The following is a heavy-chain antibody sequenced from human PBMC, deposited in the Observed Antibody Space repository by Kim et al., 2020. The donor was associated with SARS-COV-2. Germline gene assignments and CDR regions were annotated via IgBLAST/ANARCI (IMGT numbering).Heavy chain of an antibody. CDR1: GGSFSGYY. J-gene: IGHJ4*02. D-gene: IGHD6-13*01. CDR2: INHSGST. CDR3: ARDYRLGLAAAASFDY. V-gene: IGHV4-34*01. Sequence: SETLSLTCAVYGGSFSGYYWSWIRQPPGKGLEWIGEINHSGSTNYNPSLKSRVTISVDTSKNQFSLKLSSVTAADTAVYYCARDYRLGLAAAASFDYWGQGTLVTVSS.